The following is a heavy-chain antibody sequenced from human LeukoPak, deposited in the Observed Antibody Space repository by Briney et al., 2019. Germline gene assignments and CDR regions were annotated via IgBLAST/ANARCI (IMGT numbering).Heavy chain of an antibody. D-gene: IGHD1-26*01. CDR1: GGSISSSSYY. Sequence: SETLSLTCTVSGGSISSSSYYWGWIRQPPGKGLEWIGSIYYSGSTYYNPSLKSRVTISVDTSKNQFSLKLSSVTAAGTAVYYCARPIGSSDAFDIWGQGTMVTVSS. V-gene: IGHV4-39*01. CDR2: IYYSGST. CDR3: ARPIGSSDAFDI. J-gene: IGHJ3*02.